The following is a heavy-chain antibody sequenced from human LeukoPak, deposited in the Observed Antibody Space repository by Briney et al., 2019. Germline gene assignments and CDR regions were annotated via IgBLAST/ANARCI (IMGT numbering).Heavy chain of an antibody. CDR1: GGYISSYSYY. Sequence: SETLSLTCTVSGGYISSYSYYWGWIRQPPGKGLEWIGSIYYSGSTYYNPSLKSRVTISVDTSKNQFSLKLSSVTAADTAVYYCARENGGLGRRIGYWGQGTLVTVSS. CDR3: ARENGGLGRRIGY. V-gene: IGHV4-39*07. CDR2: IYYSGST. D-gene: IGHD3-16*01. J-gene: IGHJ4*02.